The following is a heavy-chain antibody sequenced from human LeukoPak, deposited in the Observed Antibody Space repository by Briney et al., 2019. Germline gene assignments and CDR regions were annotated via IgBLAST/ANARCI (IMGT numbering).Heavy chain of an antibody. Sequence: PGESLKISCKGSGCSFTSYWIGWVRQMPGKGLEWMGIIYPGDSDTRYSPSFQGQVTISADKSISTAYLQWSSLKASDTAMYYCARCILSSSWYLDYWGQGILVTVSS. V-gene: IGHV5-51*01. CDR1: GCSFTSYW. CDR3: ARCILSSSWYLDY. CDR2: IYPGDSDT. J-gene: IGHJ4*02. D-gene: IGHD6-13*01.